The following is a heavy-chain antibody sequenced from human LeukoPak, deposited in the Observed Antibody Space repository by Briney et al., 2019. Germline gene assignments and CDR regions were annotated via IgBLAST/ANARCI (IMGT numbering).Heavy chain of an antibody. CDR1: GFTFGSYG. V-gene: IGHV3-23*01. D-gene: IGHD3-22*01. CDR3: AKTRAGNSSGRDPGWPMDY. CDR2: ISGSGGIT. Sequence: GGSLRLSCAASGFTFGSYGMEWVRQAPGKGVEWVSGISGSGGITYFADSVKGRFTISRDNSRNTVYLQINSLRAEDTALYYCAKTRAGNSSGRDPGWPMDYWGQGTLVTVSS. J-gene: IGHJ4*02.